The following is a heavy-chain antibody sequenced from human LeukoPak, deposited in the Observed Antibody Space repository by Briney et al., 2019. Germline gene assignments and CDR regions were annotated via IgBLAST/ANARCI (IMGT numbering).Heavy chain of an antibody. D-gene: IGHD2-2*01. CDR1: GFTFSSYW. J-gene: IGHJ4*02. V-gene: IGHV3-74*01. CDR2: INSDGSTT. CDR3: ARALDCNATTCPRAFHY. Sequence: GGSLRLSCAASGFTFSSYWMHWVRQAPGKGLVWVSRINSDGSTTSYADSVKGRFTISRDNAKNTLYLQMNSLRAEDTAVYYCARALDCNATTCPRAFHYWGQGTLVTVSS.